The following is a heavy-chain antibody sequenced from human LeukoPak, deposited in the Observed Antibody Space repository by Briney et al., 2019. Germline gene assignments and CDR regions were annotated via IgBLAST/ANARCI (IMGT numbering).Heavy chain of an antibody. CDR1: GGSFSGYY. CDR3: ARGRRHRPGRSPPNLVFDY. Sequence: SETLSLTCAVYGGSFSGYYWSWIRQPPGKGLEWIGEINHSGSTNYNPSLKSRVTISVDTSKNQFSLKLSSVTAADTAVYYCARGRRHRPGRSPPNLVFDYWGQGTLVTASS. D-gene: IGHD2-15*01. J-gene: IGHJ4*02. V-gene: IGHV4-34*01. CDR2: INHSGST.